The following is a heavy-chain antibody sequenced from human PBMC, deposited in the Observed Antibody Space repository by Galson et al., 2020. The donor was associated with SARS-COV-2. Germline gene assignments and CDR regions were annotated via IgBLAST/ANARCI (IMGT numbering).Heavy chain of an antibody. D-gene: IGHD7-27*01. CDR1: GFTFSSYW. CDR3: ARGDMGNDYFDY. V-gene: IGHV3-74*01. CDR2: IYSEGSST. Sequence: ALHGESLKISCAASGFTFSSYWMHWVRQAPGKGLVWVSRIYSEGSSTSYADSVKGRFTISGDNAKNTLYLQMNSLRAEDTAVYYCARGDMGNDYFDYWGQGTLVTFSS. J-gene: IGHJ4*02.